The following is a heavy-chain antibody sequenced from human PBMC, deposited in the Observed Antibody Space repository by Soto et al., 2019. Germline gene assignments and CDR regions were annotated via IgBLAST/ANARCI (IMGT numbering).Heavy chain of an antibody. Sequence: GASVKVSCKASGFTFTSSAVQWVRQARGQRLEWIGWIVVGSGNTNYAQKFQERVTITRDMSTSTAYMELSSLRSEDTAVYYCAADKPYGSGSYYHLSCMDVWGQGTTVTVSS. V-gene: IGHV1-58*01. CDR2: IVVGSGNT. J-gene: IGHJ6*02. CDR3: AADKPYGSGSYYHLSCMDV. D-gene: IGHD3-10*01. CDR1: GFTFTSSA.